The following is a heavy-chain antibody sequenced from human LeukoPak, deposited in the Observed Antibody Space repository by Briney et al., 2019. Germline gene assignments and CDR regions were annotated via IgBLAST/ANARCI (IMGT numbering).Heavy chain of an antibody. Sequence: GGSLRLSCAASGFTFSNYATSWVRQASGKGLEWVSAITGSCDTTYYADSVKGRFTISRDNSKNTLYLQMKSLRAEDTAVYYCAKQDRSVYSAFDFWGQGTKVTISS. V-gene: IGHV3-23*01. D-gene: IGHD3-22*01. CDR2: ITGSCDTT. J-gene: IGHJ3*01. CDR1: GFTFSNYA. CDR3: AKQDRSVYSAFDF.